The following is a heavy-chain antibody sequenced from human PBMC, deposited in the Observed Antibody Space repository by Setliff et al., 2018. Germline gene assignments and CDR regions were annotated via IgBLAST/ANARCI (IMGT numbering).Heavy chain of an antibody. CDR1: GYTFSDYG. J-gene: IGHJ4*02. D-gene: IGHD2-2*01. CDR3: SRLVRYCTTTSCQRLSGGEF. CDR2: ISAYSGKA. Sequence: ASVKVSCKASGYTFSDYGITWVRQAPGQGLEWMGWISAYSGKAYYAQKLQDRATMTTDTSTGTAYLELRNLRSDDTAVYYCSRLVRYCTTTSCQRLSGGEFWGQGTLVTVSS. V-gene: IGHV1-18*01.